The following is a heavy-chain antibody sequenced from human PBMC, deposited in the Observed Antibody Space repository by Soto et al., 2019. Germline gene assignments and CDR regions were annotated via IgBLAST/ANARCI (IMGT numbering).Heavy chain of an antibody. Sequence: QVQLVQSGAEVKRPGSSVKVSCQTSGGTFRTYTINWVRQAPGQGLEWMGRIIPILDVANYAQKFQGRVTITGEKSKSPAQMELRSLGSKDPPVYYCAGPRKENKGVPGPKDIWFDPWGQGTLVPVSS. CDR2: IIPILDVA. D-gene: IGHD3-3*01. CDR3: AGPRKENKGVPGPKDIWFDP. V-gene: IGHV1-69*02. J-gene: IGHJ5*02. CDR1: GGTFRTYT.